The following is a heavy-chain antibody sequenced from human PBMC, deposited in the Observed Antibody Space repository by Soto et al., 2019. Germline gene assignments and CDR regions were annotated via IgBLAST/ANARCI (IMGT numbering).Heavy chain of an antibody. CDR3: ARRSWNYRGAAFDI. V-gene: IGHV1-18*01. CDR2: ISAYNGNT. CDR1: GYTFTSYG. Sequence: QVQLVQSGAEVKKPGASVKVSCKASGYTFTSYGISWVRQAPGQGLEWMGWISAYNGNTNHAQKLQGRVTMAADTPPSTAYMELRSLRSDDTAVYYCARRSWNYRGAAFDIWGQGTMVTVSS. D-gene: IGHD1-7*01. J-gene: IGHJ3*02.